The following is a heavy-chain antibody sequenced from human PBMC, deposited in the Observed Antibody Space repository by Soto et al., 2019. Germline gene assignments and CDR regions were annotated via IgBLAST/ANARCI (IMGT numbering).Heavy chain of an antibody. CDR2: ISYDGSNK. V-gene: IGHV3-30*18. D-gene: IGHD1-20*01. Sequence: AGGSLRLSCAASGFSFSSYGMHWVRQAPGKGLEWVAVISYDGSNKYYADSVKGRFTISRDNSKNTLYLQMNSLRAEDTAVYLCANELGMDYNYYGLDVWGQGTTVTVSS. CDR1: GFSFSSYG. CDR3: ANELGMDYNYYGLDV. J-gene: IGHJ6*02.